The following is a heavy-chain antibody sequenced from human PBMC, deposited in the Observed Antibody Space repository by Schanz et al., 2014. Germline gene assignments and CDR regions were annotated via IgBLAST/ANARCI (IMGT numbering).Heavy chain of an antibody. Sequence: QVQLLQFGGGVVQPGRSLRLSCAASGFTFSSYAMHWVRQAPGKGLEWVALISNDGSSKYYADSVEGRFTISRDNSRNTLYLQMNSRRTEDAAVYYCASPSGYSDYGTYFDFWGQGTLVTVSS. J-gene: IGHJ4*02. D-gene: IGHD5-12*01. CDR1: GFTFSSYA. CDR3: ASPSGYSDYGTYFDF. CDR2: ISNDGSSK. V-gene: IGHV3-30-3*01.